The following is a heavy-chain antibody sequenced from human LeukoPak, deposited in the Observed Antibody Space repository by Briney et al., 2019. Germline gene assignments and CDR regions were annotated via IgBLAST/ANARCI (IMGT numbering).Heavy chain of an antibody. V-gene: IGHV1-24*01. J-gene: IGHJ6*03. D-gene: IGHD3-22*01. CDR2: FDPEDGET. CDR3: ATGITTSHYYYYYMDV. Sequence: ASVKVSCKVSGYTLTELPMHWVRQAPGKGLEWMGGFDPEDGETIYAQKFQGRVTMTEDTSTDTAYMELSSLRSEDTAVYYCATGITTSHYYYYYMDVWGKGTTVTVSS. CDR1: GYTLTELP.